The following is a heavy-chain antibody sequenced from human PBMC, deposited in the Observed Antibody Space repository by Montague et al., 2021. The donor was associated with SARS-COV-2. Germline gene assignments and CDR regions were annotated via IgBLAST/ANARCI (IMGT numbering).Heavy chain of an antibody. J-gene: IGHJ6*02. D-gene: IGHD6-13*01. CDR3: ARQAAGSYFYYGVDV. V-gene: IGHV4-59*12. CDR1: GDSINTYY. CDR2: IFYTGST. Sequence: SETLSLTCTVSGDSINTYYWNWIRQPPGKGLEWLGTIFYTGSTNYNPSXXSRVTISLDTSKTQFFLKVTSVTAADTAVSYCARQAAGSYFYYGVDVWGQGTTVTVSS.